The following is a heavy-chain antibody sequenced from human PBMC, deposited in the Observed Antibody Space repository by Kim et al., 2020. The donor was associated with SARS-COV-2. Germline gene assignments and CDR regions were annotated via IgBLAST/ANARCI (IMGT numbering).Heavy chain of an antibody. Sequence: DSVKGRFTISRDNSKNTLYLQRNSLRAEDTAVYYCAKDRSSWTPDWYFDLWGRGTLVTVSS. V-gene: IGHV3-23*01. D-gene: IGHD6-13*01. J-gene: IGHJ2*01. CDR3: AKDRSSWTPDWYFDL.